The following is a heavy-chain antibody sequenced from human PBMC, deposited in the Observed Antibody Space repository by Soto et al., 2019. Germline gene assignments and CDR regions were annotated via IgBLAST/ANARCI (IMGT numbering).Heavy chain of an antibody. V-gene: IGHV4-39*01. J-gene: IGHJ4*02. CDR1: GASISSSRSY. D-gene: IGHD3-3*01. CDR3: ASPRQGNYDFLSGYYALDY. Sequence: PSETLSFTCTVSGASISSSRSYWGWVRQPPGRGLEWIVSFYYTGGTYSTYYNPSLKSRVTISVDTSKSQFSLNLRSVTAADTAVYYCASPRQGNYDFLSGYYALDYWGQGTLVTVSS. CDR2: FYYTGGT.